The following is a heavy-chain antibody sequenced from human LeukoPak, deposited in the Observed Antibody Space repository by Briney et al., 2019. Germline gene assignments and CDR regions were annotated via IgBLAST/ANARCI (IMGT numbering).Heavy chain of an antibody. V-gene: IGHV1-2*02. CDR1: GYTFTGYY. CDR2: INPNSGGT. Sequence: ASVKVSCKASGYTFTGYYMHWVRQAPGQGPEWMGWINPNSGGTNYAQKFQGRVTMTRDTSLSTVYMELSSLRSEDTAVYYCARMRLAGMATIRRYFDYWGQGTLVTVSS. D-gene: IGHD5-24*01. J-gene: IGHJ4*02. CDR3: ARMRLAGMATIRRYFDY.